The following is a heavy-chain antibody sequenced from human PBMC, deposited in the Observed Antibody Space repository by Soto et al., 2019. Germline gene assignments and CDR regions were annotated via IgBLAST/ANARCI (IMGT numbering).Heavy chain of an antibody. CDR3: ARSANNGSSWYWGYYYYYGMDV. CDR1: GFNFSSYW. CDR2: IWYDGSNK. J-gene: IGHJ6*02. V-gene: IGHV3-33*08. D-gene: IGHD6-13*01. Sequence: SGGSLRLSCAAFGFNFSSYWMSWVRQAPGKGLEWVAVIWYDGSNKYYADSVKGRFTISRDNSKNTLYLQMNSLRAEDTAVYYCARSANNGSSWYWGYYYYYGMDVWGQGTTVTVSS.